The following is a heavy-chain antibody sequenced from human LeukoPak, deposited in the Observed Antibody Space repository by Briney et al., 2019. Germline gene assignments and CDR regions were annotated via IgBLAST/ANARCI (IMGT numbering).Heavy chain of an antibody. Sequence: PSETLSLTCTVSGGSISSYYWSWIRQPPGKGLEWIGYIYYSGSTNYNPSLKSRVTISVDTSKNQFSLKLSSVTAADTAVYYCARGAKSSSGYYYDYWGQGTLATVSS. D-gene: IGHD3-22*01. CDR1: GGSISSYY. J-gene: IGHJ4*02. CDR3: ARGAKSSSGYYYDY. CDR2: IYYSGST. V-gene: IGHV4-59*12.